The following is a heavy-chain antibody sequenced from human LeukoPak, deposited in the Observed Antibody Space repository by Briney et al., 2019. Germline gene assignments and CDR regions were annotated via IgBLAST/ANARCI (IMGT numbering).Heavy chain of an antibody. CDR2: ISSSSSYT. CDR3: ARAPIAAAGQGQIDY. V-gene: IGHV3-21*01. CDR1: GFTFSSYS. J-gene: IGHJ4*02. Sequence: AGGSLRPSCAASGFTFSSYSMNWVRQAPGKGLEWVSSISSSSSYTYYADSVKGRFTISRDNAKNSLYLQMNSLRAEDTAVYYCARAPIAAAGQGQIDYWGQGTLVTVSS. D-gene: IGHD6-13*01.